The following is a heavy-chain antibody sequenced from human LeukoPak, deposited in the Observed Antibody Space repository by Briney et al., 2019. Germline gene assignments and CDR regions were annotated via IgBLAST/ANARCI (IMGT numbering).Heavy chain of an antibody. D-gene: IGHD3-16*02. V-gene: IGHV4-59*01. CDR3: ARAFYPGYYSYMAV. CDR2: IYYSGNT. Sequence: SETLSLTCTVSGGSISPYYWSWIRQPPGKGLEWIGYIYYSGNTNYNPSLKSRVTISVDTSKNQFSLKLSSVTAADTAVYYCARAFYPGYYSYMAVWGKGTTVTVSS. CDR1: GGSISPYY. J-gene: IGHJ6*03.